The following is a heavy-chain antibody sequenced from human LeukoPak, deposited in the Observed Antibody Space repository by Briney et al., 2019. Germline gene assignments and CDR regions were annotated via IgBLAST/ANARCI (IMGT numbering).Heavy chain of an antibody. CDR1: GGSISSGDYY. D-gene: IGHD3-3*01. V-gene: IGHV4-30-4*08. CDR2: IYYSGST. J-gene: IGHJ3*02. CDR3: ASSGASYDFWSGYYINDAFDI. Sequence: SQTLSLTCTVSGGSISSGDYYWSWIRQPPGKGLEWIGYIYYSGSTYYNPSLKSRVTISVDTSKNQFSLKLSSVTAADTAVYYCASSGASYDFWSGYYINDAFDIWGQGTMVTVSS.